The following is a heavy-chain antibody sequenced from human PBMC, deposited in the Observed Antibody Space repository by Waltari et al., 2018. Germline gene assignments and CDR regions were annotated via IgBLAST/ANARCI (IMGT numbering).Heavy chain of an antibody. D-gene: IGHD6-19*01. V-gene: IGHV3-53*01. CDR2: LPLGTNA. J-gene: IGHJ3*01. CDR3: ARHVSGPTRAAFDV. Sequence: EMQLVESGGGLMQPGGSLRLSCVGSGFTVHSNYMSWVRQVPGKGLELVSNLPLGTNANYAESVRGRFTISRDNSKDTLYLQMNSLRVEDTAVYFCARHVSGPTRAAFDVWGQGTMVTVSP. CDR1: GFTVHSNY.